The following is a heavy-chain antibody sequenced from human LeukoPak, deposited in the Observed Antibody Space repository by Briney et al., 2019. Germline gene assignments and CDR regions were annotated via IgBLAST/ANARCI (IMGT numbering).Heavy chain of an antibody. CDR3: ARGFGAVAGRGPFFDY. J-gene: IGHJ4*02. CDR2: ISSSGSTI. CDR1: GFTVSSHE. Sequence: GGSLRPSCAASGFTVSSHEMNWVRQAPGKGLEWVSYISSSGSTIYYADSVKGRFTISRDNAKNSLYLRMNSLRAEDTAVYYCARGFGAVAGRGPFFDYWGQGTLVTVSS. V-gene: IGHV3-48*03. D-gene: IGHD6-19*01.